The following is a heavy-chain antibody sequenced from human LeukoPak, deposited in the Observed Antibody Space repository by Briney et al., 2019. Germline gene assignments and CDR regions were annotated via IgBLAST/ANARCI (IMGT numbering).Heavy chain of an antibody. D-gene: IGHD3-22*01. CDR2: IIPIFGTA. Sequence: SVKVSCKASGGTFSSYAISWVRQAPGQGLEWMGGIIPIFGTANYAQKLQGRVTITTDESTSTAYMELSSLRSEDTAVYYCAREYYDSSGYYPFDYWGQGTLVTVSS. CDR3: AREYYDSSGYYPFDY. V-gene: IGHV1-69*05. J-gene: IGHJ4*02. CDR1: GGTFSSYA.